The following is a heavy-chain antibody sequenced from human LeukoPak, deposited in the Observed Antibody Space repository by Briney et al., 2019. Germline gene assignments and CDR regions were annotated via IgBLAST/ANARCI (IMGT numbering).Heavy chain of an antibody. D-gene: IGHD6-19*01. CDR3: ASRSYNRGWSPFDY. Sequence: GGSLRFSCAACGFTFSSYWWSWVRQARGKGLEWVVNIKHDGSEEFYGDSVKGRFTISRDNAKNSLYLQMNSLRDEDTAVYYCASRSYNRGWSPFDYWGQGTLVTVSS. CDR2: IKHDGSEE. J-gene: IGHJ4*02. V-gene: IGHV3-7*01. CDR1: GFTFSSYW.